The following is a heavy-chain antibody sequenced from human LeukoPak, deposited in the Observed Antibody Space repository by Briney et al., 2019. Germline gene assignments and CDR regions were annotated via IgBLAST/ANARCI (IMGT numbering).Heavy chain of an antibody. CDR3: AKGSSGTAMVAYYFDY. V-gene: IGHV3-23*01. D-gene: IGHD5-18*01. J-gene: IGHJ4*02. Sequence: PGGSLRLSCAASGFTFSSYAMSWVRQAPGKGLEWDSAISGSGGSTYYADSVKGRFTISRDNSKNTLYLQMNSLRAEDTAVYYCAKGSSGTAMVAYYFDYWGQGTLVTVSS. CDR2: ISGSGGST. CDR1: GFTFSSYA.